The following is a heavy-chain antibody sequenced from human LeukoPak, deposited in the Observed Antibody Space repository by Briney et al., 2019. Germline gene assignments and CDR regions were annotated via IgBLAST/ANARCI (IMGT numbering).Heavy chain of an antibody. CDR1: GYTFTDYY. V-gene: IGHV1-18*04. D-gene: IGHD3-10*01. J-gene: IGHJ4*02. Sequence: ASVKVSCEASGYTFTDYYIHWVRQAPGQGLEWMGWISAYNGNTNYAQKLQGRVTMTTDTSTSTAYMELRSLRSDDTAVYYCARDHGTYYYGSGSPTDFDYWGQGTLVTVSS. CDR3: ARDHGTYYYGSGSPTDFDY. CDR2: ISAYNGNT.